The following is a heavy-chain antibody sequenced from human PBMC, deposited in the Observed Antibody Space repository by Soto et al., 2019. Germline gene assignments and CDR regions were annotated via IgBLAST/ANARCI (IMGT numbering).Heavy chain of an antibody. CDR3: ARLHGYCINSSCYGHYAMDV. D-gene: IGHD2-2*01. V-gene: IGHV4-39*01. CDR2: MYYSGNT. J-gene: IGHJ6*02. CDR1: GVFINKRANS. Sequence: SQKLPLGRTVSGVFINKRANSLGRLCQSQEKGLEWIGTMYYSGNTYYNPSLKSRVTISVDTSKNQFSLKLSSVTAADTALYYCARLHGYCINSSCYGHYAMDVWGQGTTVT.